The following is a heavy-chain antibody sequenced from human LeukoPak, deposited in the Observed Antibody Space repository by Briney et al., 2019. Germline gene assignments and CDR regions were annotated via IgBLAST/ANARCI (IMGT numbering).Heavy chain of an antibody. J-gene: IGHJ4*02. D-gene: IGHD7-27*01. CDR1: GFTFSSYA. CDR2: IGGGGENT. Sequence: GGSLRLSCAASGFTFSSYAMSWVRQAPGKGLEWLSTIGGGGENTYYADSVRGRFTISRDNPKNTVYLQMKSLRAEDTAVYFCAKVLTGSQDYWGQGTLVTVSS. CDR3: AKVLTGSQDY. V-gene: IGHV3-23*01.